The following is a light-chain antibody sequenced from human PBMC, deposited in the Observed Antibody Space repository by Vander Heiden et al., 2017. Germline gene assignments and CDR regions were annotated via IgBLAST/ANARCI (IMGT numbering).Light chain of an antibody. V-gene: IGKV1-39*01. Sequence: DIQMTQSPSSLSASVGDRVTITCRASQSISSYLNWYQQKPGKAPSLQSGVPSRFSGSGSGTDFTLTISSLQPEDFATYYCQQSYSTPPWTFGQGTKVEIK. J-gene: IGKJ1*01. CDR1: QSISSY. CDR3: QQSYSTPPWT.